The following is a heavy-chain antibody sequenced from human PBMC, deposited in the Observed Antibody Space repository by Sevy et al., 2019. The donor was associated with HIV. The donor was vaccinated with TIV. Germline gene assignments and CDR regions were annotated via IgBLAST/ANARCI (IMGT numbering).Heavy chain of an antibody. V-gene: IGHV5-51*01. J-gene: IGHJ4*02. D-gene: IGHD3-22*01. Sequence: GESLKISCQGSGYSFTSHWIGWVRHMPGKGLEWMGIIFPDDSDTRYSPSFQGQVTFSADKSINTAYLKWSSLKASDTAMYYWATSRSGYFDSSGYYIYWGQGTLVTVSS. CDR1: GYSFTSHW. CDR3: ATSRSGYFDSSGYYIY. CDR2: IFPDDSDT.